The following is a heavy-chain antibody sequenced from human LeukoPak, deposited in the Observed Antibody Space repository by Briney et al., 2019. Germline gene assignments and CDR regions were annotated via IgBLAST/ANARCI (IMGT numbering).Heavy chain of an antibody. CDR1: GGSISSSSYY. D-gene: IGHD5-18*01. CDR2: IYYSGST. Sequence: KPSETLSLTCTVSGGSISSSSYYWGWIRQPPGKGLEWIGSIYYSGSTYYNPSLKSRVTISVDTSKNQFSLKLSSVTAADTAVYYCARDNTRGYILDYWGQGTLVTVSS. V-gene: IGHV4-39*07. CDR3: ARDNTRGYILDY. J-gene: IGHJ4*02.